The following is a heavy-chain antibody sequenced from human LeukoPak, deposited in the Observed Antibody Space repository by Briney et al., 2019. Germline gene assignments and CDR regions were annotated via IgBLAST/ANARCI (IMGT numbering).Heavy chain of an antibody. J-gene: IGHJ5*02. CDR1: GDSISSYY. V-gene: IGHV4-4*07. Sequence: SETLSLTCTGSGDSISSYYWSWIRQPAGKGLEWIGRIYTSGSTSYNPSLKSRVTMSVDTSKNQFSLKLSSVTAADTAVYYCVREEVYTAMVTWGQGTLVTVSS. CDR2: IYTSGST. D-gene: IGHD5-18*01. CDR3: VREEVYTAMVT.